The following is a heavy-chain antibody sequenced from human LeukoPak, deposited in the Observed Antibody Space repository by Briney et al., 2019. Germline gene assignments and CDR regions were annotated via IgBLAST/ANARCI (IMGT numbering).Heavy chain of an antibody. CDR2: VIPIYGTL. D-gene: IGHD7-27*01. CDR3: ARDHWGIVENGYDYFYHDMDV. CDR1: GGSLSTSG. V-gene: IGHV1-69*05. J-gene: IGHJ6*02. Sequence: EAPVKVSCKVSGGSLSTSGFSWVRQAPGQGLEWMGGVIPIYGTLSYAQKFQGRVTITTDESTSTAYMELSSLRSEDTAVYYCARDHWGIVENGYDYFYHDMDVWGQGTTVTVSS.